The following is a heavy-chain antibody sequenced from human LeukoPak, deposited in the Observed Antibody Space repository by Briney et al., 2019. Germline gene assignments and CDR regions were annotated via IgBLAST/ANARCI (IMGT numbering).Heavy chain of an antibody. D-gene: IGHD3-22*01. J-gene: IGHJ3*02. CDR1: GGSISSSSYY. Sequence: PSETLSLTCTVSGGSISSSSYYWGWIRQPPGKGLEWIGSLYYSGSNYYNPSLKSRFTISVDTPKKQFSLKLSAVTAADTAGYYCARGWTLGYYDSSGYPSDAFDIWGQGTMVTVSS. V-gene: IGHV4-39*07. CDR3: ARGWTLGYYDSSGYPSDAFDI. CDR2: LYYSGSN.